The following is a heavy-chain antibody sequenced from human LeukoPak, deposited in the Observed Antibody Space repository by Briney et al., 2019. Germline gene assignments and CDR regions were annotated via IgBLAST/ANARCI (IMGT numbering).Heavy chain of an antibody. CDR1: GGSFSGYY. D-gene: IGHD4-11*01. J-gene: IGHJ4*02. Sequence: SETLSLTCAVYGGSFSGYYWSWIRQPPGKGLEWIGEINHSGSTNYNPSLKSRVTISVDTSKNQFSLKLSSVTAADTAVYYCARVIGSDYSFDYWGQGTLVTVST. V-gene: IGHV4-34*01. CDR2: INHSGST. CDR3: ARVIGSDYSFDY.